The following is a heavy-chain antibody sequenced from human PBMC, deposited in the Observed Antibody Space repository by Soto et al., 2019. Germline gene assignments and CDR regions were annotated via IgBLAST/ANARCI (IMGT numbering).Heavy chain of an antibody. D-gene: IGHD3-22*01. CDR1: GGTFSSYA. CDR2: IIPIFGTA. CDR3: ARTEYYYDSSGYFSAAGAFDI. Sequence: QVQLVQSGAEVKKPGSSVKVSCKASGGTFSSYAISWVRQDPGQGLEWMGGIIPIFGTANYAQKFQGRVTITADESTSTAYMELISLRSEDTAVYYCARTEYYYDSSGYFSAAGAFDIWGLGTMVTVSS. V-gene: IGHV1-69*01. J-gene: IGHJ3*02.